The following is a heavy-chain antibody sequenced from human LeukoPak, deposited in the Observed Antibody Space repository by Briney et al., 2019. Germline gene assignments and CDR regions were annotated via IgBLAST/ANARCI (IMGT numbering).Heavy chain of an antibody. CDR2: LSGSGDNT. D-gene: IGHD5-12*01. V-gene: IGHV3-23*01. Sequence: GGSLRLSCAASGLTFSSYAMSWVSQAPGKGLEWVSGLSGSGDNTYYADSVKGRFTISRDNSKNTLYLQMNSLRTEDTALYYCAKDRSPEYDYWTGYLHGGFDYWGQGTLVTVSS. J-gene: IGHJ4*02. CDR3: AKDRSPEYDYWTGYLHGGFDY. CDR1: GLTFSSYA.